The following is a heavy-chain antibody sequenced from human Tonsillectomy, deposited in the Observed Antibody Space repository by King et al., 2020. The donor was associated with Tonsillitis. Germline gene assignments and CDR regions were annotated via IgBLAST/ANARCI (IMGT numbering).Heavy chain of an antibody. Sequence: QLQQWGAGLLKPSETLSLTCAVYGGTFSGYYWSWIRQPPGRGLEWIREINNVGGTNYNPSLKSRVTISVDTSKNQFSLKLTSVAAADTAVYYCARGLREDGYNYMVYWGQGTLVTVSS. D-gene: IGHD5-24*01. J-gene: IGHJ4*02. CDR2: INNVGGT. CDR1: GGTFSGYY. CDR3: ARGLREDGYNYMVY. V-gene: IGHV4-34*01.